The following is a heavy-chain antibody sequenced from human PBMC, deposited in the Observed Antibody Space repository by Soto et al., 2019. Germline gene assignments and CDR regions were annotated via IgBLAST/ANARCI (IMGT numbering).Heavy chain of an antibody. Sequence: SETLSLSCTVSGGSISSGGYYWSWIRQHPGKGLEWIGYIYYSGSTYYNPSLKSRVTISVDTSKNQFSLKLSSVTAADTAVYYCARVTVTTFWYFDLWGRGTLVTVSS. J-gene: IGHJ2*01. CDR2: IYYSGST. V-gene: IGHV4-31*03. D-gene: IGHD4-17*01. CDR1: GGSISSGGYY. CDR3: ARVTVTTFWYFDL.